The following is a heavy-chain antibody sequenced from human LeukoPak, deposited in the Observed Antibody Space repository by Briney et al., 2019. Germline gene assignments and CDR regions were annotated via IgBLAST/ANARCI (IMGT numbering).Heavy chain of an antibody. CDR2: IDLKTGDI. CDR3: ARDSPHQRFDY. CDR1: GYTFIDYW. Sequence: GASVKVSCKASGYTFIDYWIHWVRQAPGQGLEWMGRIDLKTGDITSAQKSHGRVTMTRDTSISTTYMDLSGLGTDDTAVYYCARDSPHQRFDYWGQGTLVTVSS. V-gene: IGHV1-2*02. J-gene: IGHJ4*02.